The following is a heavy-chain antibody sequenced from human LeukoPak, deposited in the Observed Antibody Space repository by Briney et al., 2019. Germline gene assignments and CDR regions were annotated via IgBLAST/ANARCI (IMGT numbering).Heavy chain of an antibody. CDR2: ISYDGSNK. D-gene: IGHD2-2*01. V-gene: IGHV3-30*18. CDR1: GFTFSSYG. J-gene: IGHJ4*02. CDR3: AKAKSNIVVVPAADY. Sequence: GGSLRLSCAASGFTFSSYGMPWVRQAPGKGLEWVAVISYDGSNKYYADSVKGRFTISRDNSKNTLYLQMNSLRAEDTAVYYCAKAKSNIVVVPAADYWGQGALVTVSS.